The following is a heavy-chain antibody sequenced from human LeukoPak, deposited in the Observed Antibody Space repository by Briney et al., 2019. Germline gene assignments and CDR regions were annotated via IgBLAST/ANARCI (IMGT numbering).Heavy chain of an antibody. CDR2: INHSGST. Sequence: PSETLSLTCAVYGGSFSGYYWSWIRQPPGKGLEWIGEINHSGSTNHNPSLKSRVTISVDTSKNQFSLKLSSVTAADTAVYYCARGVVEYDYSNYVVYGMDVWGQGTTVTVSS. CDR1: GGSFSGYY. V-gene: IGHV4-34*01. J-gene: IGHJ6*02. D-gene: IGHD4-11*01. CDR3: ARGVVEYDYSNYVVYGMDV.